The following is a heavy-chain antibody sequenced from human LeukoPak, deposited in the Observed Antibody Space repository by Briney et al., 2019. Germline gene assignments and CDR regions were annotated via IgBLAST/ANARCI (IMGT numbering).Heavy chain of an antibody. J-gene: IGHJ4*02. CDR1: GYTFTGYY. CDR2: INPNTGGT. V-gene: IGHV1-2*02. Sequence: AASVKVSCKASGYTFTGYYMHWVRQAPGQGLEWMGWINPNTGGTNYAQKFQGRVTMTRDTSISTAYMELSRLRSDHTAVYFCARVQVAARIDYWAREPWSPSPQ. D-gene: IGHD6-6*01. CDR3: ARVQVAARIDY.